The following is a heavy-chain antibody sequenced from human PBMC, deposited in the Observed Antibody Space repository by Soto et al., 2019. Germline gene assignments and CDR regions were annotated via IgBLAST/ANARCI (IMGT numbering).Heavy chain of an antibody. CDR1: GGSFSGYY. D-gene: IGHD6-19*01. V-gene: IGHV4-34*01. CDR2: INHSGST. Sequence: SETLSLTCAVYGGSFSGYYWSWIRQLPGKGLEWIGEINHSGSTNYNPSLKSRVTISVDTSKNQFSLKLSSVTAADTAVYYCARGAGNRHFDYWGQGTLVTVSS. J-gene: IGHJ4*02. CDR3: ARGAGNRHFDY.